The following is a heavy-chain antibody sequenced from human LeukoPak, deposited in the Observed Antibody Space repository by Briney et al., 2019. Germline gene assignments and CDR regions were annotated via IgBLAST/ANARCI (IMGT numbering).Heavy chain of an antibody. CDR1: GGTFSSYA. Sequence: ASVKVSCKASGGTFSSYAISWVRQAPGQGLEWMGGIIPIFSTANYAQKFQGRVTITADESTSTAYMELSSLRSEDTAVYYCARALTSGYSSGWYYWGQGTLVTVSS. J-gene: IGHJ4*02. V-gene: IGHV1-69*13. D-gene: IGHD6-19*01. CDR3: ARALTSGYSSGWYY. CDR2: IIPIFSTA.